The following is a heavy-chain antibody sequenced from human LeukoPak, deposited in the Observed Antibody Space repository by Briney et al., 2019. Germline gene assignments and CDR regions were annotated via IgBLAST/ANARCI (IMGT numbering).Heavy chain of an antibody. Sequence: PSETLSLTCTVSGGSITSSTHYWGWIRQPPGKGLEWIGTIYYTGSPTFYNPSLKSRLTISVDTSKSHFSPKLTSVTATDTAAYYCARDFLRDYGDPFDSWGQGTLVTVSS. J-gene: IGHJ4*02. CDR1: GGSITSSTHY. CDR3: ARDFLRDYGDPFDS. CDR2: IYYTGSPT. D-gene: IGHD4-17*01. V-gene: IGHV4-39*07.